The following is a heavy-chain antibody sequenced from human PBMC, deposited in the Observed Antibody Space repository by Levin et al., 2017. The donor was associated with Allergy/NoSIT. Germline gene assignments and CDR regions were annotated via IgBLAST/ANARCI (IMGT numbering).Heavy chain of an antibody. J-gene: IGHJ4*02. D-gene: IGHD4-23*01. CDR2: ISAYNGNT. Sequence: GESLKISCKASGYTFTSYGISWVRQAPGQGLEWMGWISAYNGNTNYAQKLQGRVTMTTDTSTSTAYMDLRSMRSDDTAVYYCARERLGGTIDYWGQGTLVTVSS. V-gene: IGHV1-18*01. CDR3: ARERLGGTIDY. CDR1: GYTFTSYG.